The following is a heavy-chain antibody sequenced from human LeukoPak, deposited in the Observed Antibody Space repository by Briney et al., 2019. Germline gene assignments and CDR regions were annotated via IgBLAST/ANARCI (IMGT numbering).Heavy chain of an antibody. J-gene: IGHJ4*02. D-gene: IGHD5-24*01. CDR1: GFTFSSCA. Sequence: GGSLRLSCAASGFTFSSCALYWVRQAPGKGLEWVSSISGSGGSTYYADSVKGRFTISRDNSKNTLYLQMNSLRAEDTAVYYCARDEGWAFDYWGQGTQVTVSS. CDR2: ISGSGGST. CDR3: ARDEGWAFDY. V-gene: IGHV3-23*01.